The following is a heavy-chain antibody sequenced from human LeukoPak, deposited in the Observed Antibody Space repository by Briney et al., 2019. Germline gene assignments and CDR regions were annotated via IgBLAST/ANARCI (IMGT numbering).Heavy chain of an antibody. CDR1: GGSISSGGYY. CDR3: ARLNQWLGRSFDY. V-gene: IGHV4-31*03. D-gene: IGHD6-19*01. CDR2: IYYSGST. J-gene: IGHJ4*02. Sequence: PSETLSLTCTVSGGSISSGGYYWSWIRQHPGKGLEWIGYIYYSGSTYYNPSLKSRVTISVDTSKNQFSLKLSSVTAADTAVYYCARLNQWLGRSFDYWGQGTLVTVSS.